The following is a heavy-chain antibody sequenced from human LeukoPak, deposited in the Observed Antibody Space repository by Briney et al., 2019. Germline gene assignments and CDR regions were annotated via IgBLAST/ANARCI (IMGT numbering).Heavy chain of an antibody. CDR2: IWYDGSNK. Sequence: GGSLRLSCAASGFTFSSYGMHWVRQAPGKGLEWVAVIWYDGSNKYYADSVKGRFTISRDNSKNTLYLQMNSLRAEDTAVYYCAKDPRIVVVPAATRTHSVPYYYYMDVWGKGTTVTVSS. D-gene: IGHD2-2*01. CDR3: AKDPRIVVVPAATRTHSVPYYYYMDV. CDR1: GFTFSSYG. V-gene: IGHV3-30*02. J-gene: IGHJ6*03.